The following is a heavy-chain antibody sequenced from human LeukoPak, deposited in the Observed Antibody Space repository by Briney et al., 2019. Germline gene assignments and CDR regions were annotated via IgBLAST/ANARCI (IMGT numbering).Heavy chain of an antibody. D-gene: IGHD5-18*01. J-gene: IGHJ4*02. Sequence: PGGSLRLSCAASGFTFSGYAMSWVRQAPGKGLEWVSAISGSGGSTYYADSVKGRFTISRDNSKNTLYLQMNSLRAEDTAVYYCAKPGTPSKYSYGYSIFDYWGQGTLVTVSS. CDR3: AKPGTPSKYSYGYSIFDY. V-gene: IGHV3-23*01. CDR1: GFTFSGYA. CDR2: ISGSGGST.